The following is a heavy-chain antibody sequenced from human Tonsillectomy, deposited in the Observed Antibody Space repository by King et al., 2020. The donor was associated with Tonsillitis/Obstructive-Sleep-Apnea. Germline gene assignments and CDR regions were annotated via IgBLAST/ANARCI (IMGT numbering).Heavy chain of an antibody. J-gene: IGHJ4*02. D-gene: IGHD1-7*01. CDR2: ISWNSGNI. CDR3: ARDRTKNWNYGTPPDY. CDR1: GFTFDDFA. Sequence: VQLVESGGGFVQPGRSLRLSCAASGFTFDDFALHWVRQVSGKGLEWVSGISWNSGNIGYADSVKGRFTISRDNAKNSLYLQMNSLRAEDAALYYCARDRTKNWNYGTPPDYWGQGTLVSVSS. V-gene: IGHV3-9*01.